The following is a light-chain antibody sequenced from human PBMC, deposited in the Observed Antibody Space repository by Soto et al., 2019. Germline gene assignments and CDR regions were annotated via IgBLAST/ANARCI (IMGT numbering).Light chain of an antibody. CDR1: SSNIGSNT. Sequence: SGLTQRPSASGSPGQRVTISCSGSSSNIGSNTVNWYQQLPGTAPKLGIYSNNQRPSGVPDRFSGSKSGTSASLAISGLQSEDEADYYCVAWDDSLNGYVVFGGGTKVTVL. J-gene: IGLJ2*01. CDR2: SNN. V-gene: IGLV1-44*01. CDR3: VAWDDSLNGYVV.